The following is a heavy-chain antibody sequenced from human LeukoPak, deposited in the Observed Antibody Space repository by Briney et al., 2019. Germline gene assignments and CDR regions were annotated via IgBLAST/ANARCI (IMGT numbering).Heavy chain of an antibody. Sequence: ASVKVSCKASGYTFTSYYMHWVRQAPGQGLEWMGIINPSGGSTSYAQKFQGRVTMTRDTSTSTVYMELSSLRSEDTAVYYCARRTGSSGYLRGLDYWGQGTLVTVSS. CDR3: ARRTGSSGYLRGLDY. CDR1: GYTFTSYY. D-gene: IGHD5-12*01. V-gene: IGHV1-46*01. J-gene: IGHJ4*02. CDR2: INPSGGST.